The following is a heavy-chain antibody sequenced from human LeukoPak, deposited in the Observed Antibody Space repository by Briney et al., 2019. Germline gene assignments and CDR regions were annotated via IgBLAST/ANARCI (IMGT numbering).Heavy chain of an antibody. J-gene: IGHJ4*02. CDR3: ARADAAAAGFDY. CDR2: ISSSGSTI. CDR1: GFTFSSYQ. V-gene: IGHV3-48*03. Sequence: GGSLRLSCAASGFTFSSYQMNWVRQAPGKGLQWVSYISSSGSTIYYADSVKGRFTISRDNAKNSLYLQMNSLRAEDTAVYYCARADAAAAGFDYWGQGTLVTVSS. D-gene: IGHD6-13*01.